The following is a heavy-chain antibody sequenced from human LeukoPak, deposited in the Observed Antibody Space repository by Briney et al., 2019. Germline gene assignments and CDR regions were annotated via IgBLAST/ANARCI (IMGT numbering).Heavy chain of an antibody. CDR3: ARDRGPAAAIFDY. CDR1: GYSISSGYY. V-gene: IGHV4-38-2*02. Sequence: SETLSLTCAVSGYSISSGYYWGWIRQPPGKGLEWIGSIYHSGSTYYNPSLKSRVTISVDTSKNQFSLKLSSVTAADTAVYYCARDRGPAAAIFDYWGQGTLVTVSS. J-gene: IGHJ4*02. D-gene: IGHD2-2*01. CDR2: IYHSGST.